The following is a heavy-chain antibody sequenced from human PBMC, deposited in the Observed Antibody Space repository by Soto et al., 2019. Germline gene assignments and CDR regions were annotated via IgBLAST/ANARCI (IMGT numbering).Heavy chain of an antibody. Sequence: LETLSLTCAVSGGSINSRYWWSWVRQSPGKGLEWIGEIYHSGSTNYNPSLKSRVTISVDKSKNQFSLNLSSVTAADTAVYYCARDQNGSGNYYTRYFDYWGQGTLVT. CDR2: IYHSGST. V-gene: IGHV4-4*02. D-gene: IGHD3-10*01. CDR1: GGSINSRYW. J-gene: IGHJ4*02. CDR3: ARDQNGSGNYYTRYFDY.